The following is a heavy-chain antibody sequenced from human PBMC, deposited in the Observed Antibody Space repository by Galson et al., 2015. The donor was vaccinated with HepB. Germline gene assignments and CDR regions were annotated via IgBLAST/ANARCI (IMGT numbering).Heavy chain of an antibody. CDR3: ARAYYFGLGGAFDI. D-gene: IGHD3-10*01. CDR1: GFNFGSYW. V-gene: IGHV3-7*03. CDR2: IKEDGTEK. Sequence: SLRLSCAASGFNFGSYWMSWVRQAPGKGLEWVATIKEDGTEKNSVDSMKGRFTISRDNAKNSLYLQMNSLRAEDTAVYYFARAYYFGLGGAFDIWGRGTMVTVGS. J-gene: IGHJ3*02.